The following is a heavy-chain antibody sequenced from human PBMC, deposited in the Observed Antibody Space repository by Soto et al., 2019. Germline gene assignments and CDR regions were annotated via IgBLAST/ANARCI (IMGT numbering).Heavy chain of an antibody. CDR2: IYYSGST. D-gene: IGHD2-15*01. CDR3: ARDAGVYCSGGSCSRVSYYYYGMDV. V-gene: IGHV4-30-4*01. Sequence: SETLSLTCTVSGGSISSGDYYWSWIRQPPGKGLEWIGYIYYSGSTYYNPSLKSRVTISVDTSKNQFSLKLSSVTAADTAVYYCARDAGVYCSGGSCSRVSYYYYGMDVWGQGTTVTVSS. CDR1: GGSISSGDYY. J-gene: IGHJ6*02.